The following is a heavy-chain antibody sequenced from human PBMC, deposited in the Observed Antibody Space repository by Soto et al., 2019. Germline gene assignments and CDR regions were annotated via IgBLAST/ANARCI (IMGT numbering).Heavy chain of an antibody. CDR3: ARVVTRYYYYYYMDV. CDR2: MNPNSGNT. V-gene: IGHV1-8*01. J-gene: IGHJ6*03. CDR1: GYTFTNYD. D-gene: IGHD2-21*01. Sequence: QVQLVQSGAEVKKPGASVKVSCKASGYTFTNYDINWVRQATGQGLEWMGWMNPNSGNTGYAQKFQGRVTMTRNTSISTAYMELSSLRSEDTAVYYCARVVTRYYYYYYMDVWGKGTTVTVSS.